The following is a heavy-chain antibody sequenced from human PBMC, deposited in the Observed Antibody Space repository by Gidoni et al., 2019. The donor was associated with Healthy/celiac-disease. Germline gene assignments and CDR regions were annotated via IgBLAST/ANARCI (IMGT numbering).Heavy chain of an antibody. D-gene: IGHD6-19*01. CDR1: GGSISSYY. Sequence: QVQLPESGPGLVKPSETLSLTCTVSGGSISSYYWSWIRQPPGKGLEWLGYIYYSGSTNYNPSLKSRVTISVDTSKNQFSLKLSSVTAADTAVYYCARGAGVAADAFDIWGQGTMVTVSS. J-gene: IGHJ3*02. V-gene: IGHV4-59*01. CDR2: IYYSGST. CDR3: ARGAGVAADAFDI.